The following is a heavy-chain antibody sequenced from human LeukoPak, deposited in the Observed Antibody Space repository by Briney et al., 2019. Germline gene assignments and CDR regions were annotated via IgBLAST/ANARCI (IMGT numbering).Heavy chain of an antibody. CDR3: ARSYCSGGSCQPYGMDV. V-gene: IGHV1-69*13. CDR1: GYTFNGFY. Sequence: GASVKVSCKASGYTFNGFYLHWVRQAPGQGLEWMGGIIPIFGTANYAQKFQGRVTITADESTSTAYMELSSLRSEDTAVYYCARSYCSGGSCQPYGMDVWGQGTTVTVSS. D-gene: IGHD2-15*01. J-gene: IGHJ6*02. CDR2: IIPIFGTA.